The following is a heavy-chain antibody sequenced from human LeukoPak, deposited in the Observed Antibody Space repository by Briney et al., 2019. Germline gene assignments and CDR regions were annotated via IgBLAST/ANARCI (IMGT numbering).Heavy chain of an antibody. CDR2: IYSGGST. V-gene: IGHV3-53*01. Sequence: PGGSLRLSCAASGFTVSSNYMSWVRQAPGKGLEWVSVIYSGGSTYYADSVKGRFTISRDNSKNTLYLQMNSLRAEDTAVYYCARDGVVPAAYHYYYYGMDVWGQGTTVTVSS. J-gene: IGHJ6*02. D-gene: IGHD2-2*01. CDR3: ARDGVVPAAYHYYYYGMDV. CDR1: GFTVSSNY.